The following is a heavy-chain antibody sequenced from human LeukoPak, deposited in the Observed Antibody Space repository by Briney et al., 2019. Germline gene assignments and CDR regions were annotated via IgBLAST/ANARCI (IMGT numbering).Heavy chain of an antibody. Sequence: SETLSLTCTVSGGSISSGSYYWSWIRHPAGKGLEWIGRIYTSGSTNYNPSLKSRVTISVDTSKNQFSLKQSSVSAGAKAVYYCTRERPIFHWGQGTLVTVSS. CDR1: GGSISSGSYY. CDR2: IYTSGST. D-gene: IGHD3-9*01. V-gene: IGHV4-61*02. J-gene: IGHJ4*02. CDR3: TRERPIFH.